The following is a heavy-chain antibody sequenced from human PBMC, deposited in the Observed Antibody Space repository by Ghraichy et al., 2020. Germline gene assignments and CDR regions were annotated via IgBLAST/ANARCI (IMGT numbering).Heavy chain of an antibody. V-gene: IGHV3-73*01. CDR3: TRHDPEITIFGVVIPGPDYMDV. CDR1: GFTFSGSA. D-gene: IGHD3-3*01. CDR2: IRSKANSYAT. J-gene: IGHJ6*03. Sequence: GSLRLSCAASGFTFSGSAMHWVRQASGKGLEWVGRIRSKANSYATAYAASVKGRFTISRDDSKNTAYLQMNSLKTEDTAVYYCTRHDPEITIFGVVIPGPDYMDVLRKGPTVTVA.